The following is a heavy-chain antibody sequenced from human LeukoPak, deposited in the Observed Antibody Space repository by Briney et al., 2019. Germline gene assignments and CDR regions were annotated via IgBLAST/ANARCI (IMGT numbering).Heavy chain of an antibody. CDR3: ARETSQKGAHYMDV. CDR1: GGSISSYY. Sequence: PSETLSLTCTVSGGSISSYYWSRIWQPPGKGLEWIGYIYYSGSTNYNPSLKSRVTISVDTSKNQFSLKLSSVTAADTAVYYCARETSQKGAHYMDVWGKGTTVTVSS. J-gene: IGHJ6*03. V-gene: IGHV4-59*01. D-gene: IGHD3-16*01. CDR2: IYYSGST.